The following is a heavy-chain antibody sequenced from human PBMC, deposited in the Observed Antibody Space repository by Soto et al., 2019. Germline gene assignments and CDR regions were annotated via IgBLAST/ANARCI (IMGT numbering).Heavy chain of an antibody. J-gene: IGHJ4*02. CDR2: INHSGST. CDR1: GGSFSGYY. D-gene: IGHD3-3*01. CDR3: ARVRGYDFWSGYYRWDYFDY. Sequence: SETLSLTCAVYGGSFSGYYWSWIRQPPGKGLEWIGEINHSGSTNYNPSLKSRVTISVDTSKNQFSLKLSSVTAADTAVYYCARVRGYDFWSGYYRWDYFDYWGQGTLVTVSS. V-gene: IGHV4-34*01.